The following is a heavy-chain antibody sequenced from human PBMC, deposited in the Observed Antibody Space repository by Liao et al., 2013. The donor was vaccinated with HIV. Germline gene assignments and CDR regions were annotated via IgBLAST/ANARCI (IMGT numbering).Heavy chain of an antibody. J-gene: IGHJ5*02. CDR2: IYHSGSA. V-gene: IGHV4-30-4*01. D-gene: IGHD3-10*01. CDR1: GGSISSDDYY. CDR3: ARGLLLWFGGAFGWFDP. Sequence: QVQLQESGPGLVKPSQTLSLTCTVSGGSISSDDYYWSWIRQSPGKGPEWIGYIYHSGSAYYNPSLKSRVTISVDTSKNHFSLNLSSVTAADTAVYYCARGLLLWFGGAFGWFDPWGQGTLVTVSS.